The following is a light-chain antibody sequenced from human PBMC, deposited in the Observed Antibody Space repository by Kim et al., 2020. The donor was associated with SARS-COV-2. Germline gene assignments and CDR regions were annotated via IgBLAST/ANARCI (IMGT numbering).Light chain of an antibody. Sequence: EIVLTQSPGTLSLSPGERATLSCRASQSVSSSYLAWYQQRPGQVHRLLIYGASSRATGIPDRFSGSGSGTDFTLTISRLEPEDFAVYYCQQYGDSPLTFGGGTKVDIK. CDR2: GAS. V-gene: IGKV3-20*01. J-gene: IGKJ4*01. CDR1: QSVSSSY. CDR3: QQYGDSPLT.